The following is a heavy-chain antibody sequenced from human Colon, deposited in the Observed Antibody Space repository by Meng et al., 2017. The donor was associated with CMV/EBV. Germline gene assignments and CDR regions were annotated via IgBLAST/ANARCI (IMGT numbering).Heavy chain of an antibody. Sequence: GESLKISCAASGSTFSTYAMSWVRQAPGKGLEWVSAISGSGGSTYYADSVKGRFTISRDNSKNTLYLQMNSLRAEDTAVYYCAKGGVYSSTWGDYWGQGTLVTVSS. CDR2: ISGSGGST. CDR3: AKGGVYSSTWGDY. J-gene: IGHJ4*02. D-gene: IGHD6-13*01. CDR1: GSTFSTYA. V-gene: IGHV3-23*01.